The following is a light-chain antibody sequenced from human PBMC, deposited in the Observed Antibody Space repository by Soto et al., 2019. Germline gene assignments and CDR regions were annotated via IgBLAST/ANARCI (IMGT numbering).Light chain of an antibody. CDR3: QQRSDWPLT. CDR2: DAS. Sequence: EIVLTQSPATLSLSPGERVTLSCRASQSVSSYFAWYQQKPGLAPRLLIYDASTRAAGIPARFSGSGSATAFTLTISSLDPDDFAVYYCQQRSDWPLTFCGGTKVEIK. V-gene: IGKV3-11*01. J-gene: IGKJ4*01. CDR1: QSVSSY.